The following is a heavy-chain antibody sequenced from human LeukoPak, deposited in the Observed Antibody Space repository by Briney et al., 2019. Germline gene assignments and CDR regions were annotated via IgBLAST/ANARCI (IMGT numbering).Heavy chain of an antibody. V-gene: IGHV3-23*01. D-gene: IGHD6-13*01. CDR2: ISGSGGST. J-gene: IGHJ4*02. Sequence: GGSLRLSCAASGFTVSSNYMSWVRQAPGKGLEWVSAISGSGGSTYYADSVKGRFTISRDNSKNTLYLQMNSLRAEDTAVYYCAKFTYSSSWYEDYWGQGTLVTVSS. CDR3: AKFTYSSSWYEDY. CDR1: GFTVSSNY.